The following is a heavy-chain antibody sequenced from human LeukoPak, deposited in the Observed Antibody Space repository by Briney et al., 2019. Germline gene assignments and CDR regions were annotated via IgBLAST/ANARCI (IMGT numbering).Heavy chain of an antibody. Sequence: GGSLRLSCAASGFTFSSHCMHWVRQAPGKGLEWMALIWYDGRKKYYADSVKGQFSIARNNSKNTLYLQMNSLSAEDTAVSYCAATRWLFDYWGQGTLVTVSS. CDR2: IWYDGRKK. CDR3: AATRWLFDY. J-gene: IGHJ4*02. D-gene: IGHD5-12*01. V-gene: IGHV3-33*01. CDR1: GFTFSSHC.